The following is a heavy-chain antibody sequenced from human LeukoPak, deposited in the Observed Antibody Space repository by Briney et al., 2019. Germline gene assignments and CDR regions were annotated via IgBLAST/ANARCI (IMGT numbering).Heavy chain of an antibody. CDR1: APNLRRTS. CDR3: ACRGVEAILLEDAFDT. CDR2: ISGSSEST. V-gene: IGHV3-48*01. Sequence: GRSLTPSWILAAPNLRRTSTDSGSPAARKWLEWISYISGSSESTHYPDSVKGRFTISRENDRQSVFLQMRSLRVDDSAIYYCACRGVEAILLEDAFDTWGQGTMVTVSS. D-gene: IGHD1-26*01. J-gene: IGHJ3*02.